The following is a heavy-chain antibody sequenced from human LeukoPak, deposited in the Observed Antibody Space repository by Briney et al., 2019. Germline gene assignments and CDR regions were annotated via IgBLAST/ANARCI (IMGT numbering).Heavy chain of an antibody. CDR1: GFTYISYA. CDR3: AKDRVAGAGCYSYGPFDY. V-gene: IGHV3-23*01. J-gene: IGHJ4*02. CDR2: MSNSGGST. Sequence: GGSLRLSCAASGFTYISYAMSWVRQAPGKGMEWVSAMSNSGGSTNYPDSVKGRFTISRDNSKNTLYLQMNSLRVEDTAVYYCAKDRVAGAGCYSYGPFDYWGQGTLVTVSS. D-gene: IGHD5-18*01.